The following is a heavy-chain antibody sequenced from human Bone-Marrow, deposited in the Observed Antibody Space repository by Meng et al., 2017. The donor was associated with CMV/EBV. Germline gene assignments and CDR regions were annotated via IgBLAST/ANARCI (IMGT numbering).Heavy chain of an antibody. CDR3: AHRRGGYCSSTSCYKGMGGMDV. D-gene: IGHD2-2*02. Sequence: SGPTLVKPIQTLTLTCTFSGFSLSTSGVGVGWIRQPPGKALEWLALIYWNDDKRYSPSLKSRLTITKDTSKNQAVLTMTNMDPVDTATYYCAHRRGGYCSSTSCYKGMGGMDVWGQGTTVTVSS. CDR2: IYWNDDK. V-gene: IGHV2-5*01. CDR1: GFSLSTSGVG. J-gene: IGHJ6*02.